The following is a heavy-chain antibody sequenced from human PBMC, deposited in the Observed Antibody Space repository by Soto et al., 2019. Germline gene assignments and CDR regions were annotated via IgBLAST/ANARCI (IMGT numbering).Heavy chain of an antibody. CDR3: ARIFWSGTITEYYFDY. J-gene: IGHJ4*01. CDR1: GFTFSSYS. Sequence: GGSLRLSCAASGFTFSSYSMYWVRQAPGKGLEWVSSISTTSTYIYYADSVEGRFTISRDNAKSSLYLQMNSLRAEDTAVYYCARIFWSGTITEYYFDYWGHGTLVTVSS. V-gene: IGHV3-21*01. CDR2: ISTTSTYI. D-gene: IGHD3-3*01.